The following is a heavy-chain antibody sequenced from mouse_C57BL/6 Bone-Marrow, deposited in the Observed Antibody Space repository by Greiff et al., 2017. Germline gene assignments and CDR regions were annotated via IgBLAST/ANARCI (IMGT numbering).Heavy chain of an antibody. CDR3: ARWGDY. J-gene: IGHJ2*01. CDR1: GYAFSSSW. CDR2: IYPGDGDT. V-gene: IGHV1-82*01. Sequence: VQLQQPGPELVKPGASVKISCKASGYAFSSSWMNWVKQRPGKGLEWIGRIYPGDGDTNYNGKFKGKATLTADKSSSTAYMQLSSLTSEDSAVYFCARWGDYWGQGTTLTVSS.